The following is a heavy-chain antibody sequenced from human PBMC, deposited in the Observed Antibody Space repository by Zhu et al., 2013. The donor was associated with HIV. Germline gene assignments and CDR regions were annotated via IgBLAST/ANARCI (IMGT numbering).Heavy chain of an antibody. CDR3: ARGPTYSVSPA. Sequence: QVQLVQSGAEVKKPGASVKVSCKASGYTYTGYHMHWVRQAPGQGLEWMGWINPNSGDTKYAQKFQGRVTMTTDTSISTAYMQLSSLRSDDTAVYYCARGPTYSVSPAWGQGALVTVSS. CDR1: GYTYTGYH. V-gene: IGHV1-2*02. J-gene: IGHJ5*02. CDR2: INPNSGDT. D-gene: IGHD3-16*01.